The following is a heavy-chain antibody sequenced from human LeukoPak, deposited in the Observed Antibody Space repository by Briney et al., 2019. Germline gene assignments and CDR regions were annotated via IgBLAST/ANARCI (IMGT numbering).Heavy chain of an antibody. V-gene: IGHV3-43*02. CDR1: GLTFDDYA. J-gene: IGHJ3*02. D-gene: IGHD3-22*01. Sequence: GGSLRLSCAASGLTFDDYAMHWVRQAPGKGLEWVSLISGDGGSTYYADSVKGRFTISRDNSKNSLYLQMNSLRTEDTALYYCAKESPYDSSGYYSDAFDIWGQGTMVTVSS. CDR3: AKESPYDSSGYYSDAFDI. CDR2: ISGDGGST.